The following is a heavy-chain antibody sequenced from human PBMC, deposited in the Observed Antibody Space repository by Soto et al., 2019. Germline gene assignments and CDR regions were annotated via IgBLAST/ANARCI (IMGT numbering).Heavy chain of an antibody. CDR1: GGTFSSYA. D-gene: IGHD3-9*01. CDR3: ANRGYDILPGQLTYYYGMDV. J-gene: IGHJ6*02. V-gene: IGHV1-69*06. Sequence: GASVKVSGKASGGTFSSYAISWVRQAPGQELEWMGGIIPIFGTANYAQKFQGRVTITADKSTSTAYMELSSLRSEDTAVYYCANRGYDILPGQLTYYYGMDVWGQGTTVTVSS. CDR2: IIPIFGTA.